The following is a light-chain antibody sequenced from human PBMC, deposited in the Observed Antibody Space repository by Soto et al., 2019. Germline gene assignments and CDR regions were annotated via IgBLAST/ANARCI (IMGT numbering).Light chain of an antibody. V-gene: IGKV4-1*01. CDR1: HNILYSSDNKNY. Sequence: DIVLNQSPDSLAVSLGERATINCKSRHNILYSSDNKNYLSWYQQRPGQPPKLLFYWPSTRESGVPDRFSGSGSGTHFTLTITSLQAEDVAVYYFQQYYSTPYTFGQGTKLEIK. J-gene: IGKJ2*01. CDR2: WPS. CDR3: QQYYSTPYT.